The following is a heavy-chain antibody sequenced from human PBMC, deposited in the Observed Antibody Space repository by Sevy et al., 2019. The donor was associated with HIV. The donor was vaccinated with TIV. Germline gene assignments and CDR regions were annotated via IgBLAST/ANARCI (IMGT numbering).Heavy chain of an antibody. CDR2: IYSGGST. CDR3: ARDRRKEWLEGGYYYYGMDV. CDR1: GFSVSSNY. Sequence: GGSLRLSCAASGFSVSSNYMRWVRQAPGKGLEWVSIIYSGGSTYYADSVKGRFTITGDNSKNTLYLQMNSLRAEDTAVYYCARDRRKEWLEGGYYYYGMDVWGQGTTVTVSS. J-gene: IGHJ6*02. V-gene: IGHV3-53*01. D-gene: IGHD6-19*01.